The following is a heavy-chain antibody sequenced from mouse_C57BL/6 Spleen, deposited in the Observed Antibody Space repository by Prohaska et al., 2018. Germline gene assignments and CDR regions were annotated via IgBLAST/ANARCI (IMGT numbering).Heavy chain of an antibody. J-gene: IGHJ3*01. CDR1: GFTFSNYW. CDR2: IRLKSDNYAT. V-gene: IGHV6-3*01. Sequence: EVKLEESGGGLVQTGGSMKLSCVASGFTFSNYWMNWVRQSPETGLEWVAQIRLKSDNYATHYAESVKGRFTISRDDSKSSVYLPMNNIRAEDTVIYYCTADPNAYCGQRTLVTVSA. CDR3: TADPNAY.